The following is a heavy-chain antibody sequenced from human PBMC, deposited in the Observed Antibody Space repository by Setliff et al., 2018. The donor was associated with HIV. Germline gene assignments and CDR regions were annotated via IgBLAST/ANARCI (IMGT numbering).Heavy chain of an antibody. Sequence: GASVKVSCKASGGAFISHTFTWVRQAPGQGLEWMGRIIPILGIPNYAQNFQGRLTISADQSTRTAYLELSSLRSDDSAVYFCAKEQEIGSYLDPWGQGTLVTVSS. J-gene: IGHJ5*02. CDR2: IIPILGIP. V-gene: IGHV1-69*04. CDR1: GGAFISHT. D-gene: IGHD2-2*02. CDR3: AKEQEIGSYLDP.